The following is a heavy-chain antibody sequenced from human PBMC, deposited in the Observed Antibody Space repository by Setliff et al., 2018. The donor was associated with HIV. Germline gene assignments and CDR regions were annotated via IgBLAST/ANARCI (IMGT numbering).Heavy chain of an antibody. Sequence: SETLSLTCAVSGGSISSDNWWTWVRQAPGKGLEWIGEIYHSEYTNYNPSLKSRVTISVDRSKNQFFLKLTSVTAVDTAVYYCARGSYRGSGYFVRYFDSWAQGMLVTVSS. J-gene: IGHJ4*02. CDR1: GGSISSDNW. V-gene: IGHV4-4*02. CDR2: IYHSEYT. CDR3: ARGSYRGSGYFVRYFDS. D-gene: IGHD3-3*01.